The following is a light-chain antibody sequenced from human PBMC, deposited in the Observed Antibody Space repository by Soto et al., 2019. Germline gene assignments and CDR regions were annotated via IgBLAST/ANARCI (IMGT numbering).Light chain of an antibody. CDR3: QSYDSSLSPVV. V-gene: IGLV1-40*01. Sequence: QSVLTQPPSVSGAPGQRVTISCTGSSSNIGAGYDVHWYQQLPGTAPKLLIYGNSNRPSGVPDRFSGSKSGTSASLAITGLQAEYEADYYCQSYDSSLSPVVFGGGTQLTVL. J-gene: IGLJ2*01. CDR2: GNS. CDR1: SSNIGAGYD.